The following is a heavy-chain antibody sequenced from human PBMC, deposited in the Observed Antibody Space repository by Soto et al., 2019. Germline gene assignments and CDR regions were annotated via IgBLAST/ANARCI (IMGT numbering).Heavy chain of an antibody. CDR1: GGSIRSDNY. V-gene: IGHV4-30-4*01. CDR2: IYYSGST. D-gene: IGHD1-26*01. J-gene: IGHJ4*02. CDR3: AREGGESGDGRYLLDY. Sequence: SETLSLTCTVSGGSIRSDNYWSWIRQAPGKGLEWIGHIYYSGSTDYNPSLKSRVSISVDTSKNQVSLKLSSVTAADTAVYYCAREGGESGDGRYLLDYCGQGTLVTVSS.